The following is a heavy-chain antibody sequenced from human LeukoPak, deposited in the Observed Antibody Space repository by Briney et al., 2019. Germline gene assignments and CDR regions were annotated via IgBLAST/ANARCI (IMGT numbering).Heavy chain of an antibody. J-gene: IGHJ4*02. CDR3: ASFPWDLRPT. D-gene: IGHD1-26*01. CDR2: ITSTSDTI. CDR1: GFPFSTYS. V-gene: IGHV3-48*01. Sequence: QPGGSLRLSCVTSGFPFSTYSMNWVRQAPGKGLEWLSYITSTSDTIYYADSVKGRFTISRDNAKNSLYLQMNSLRAEDTAVYYCASFPWDLRPTWGQGTLVSVAS.